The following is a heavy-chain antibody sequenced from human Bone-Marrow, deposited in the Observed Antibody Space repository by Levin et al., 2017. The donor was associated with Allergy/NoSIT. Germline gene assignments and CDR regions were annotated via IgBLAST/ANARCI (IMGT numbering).Heavy chain of an antibody. CDR2: IGYDGINV. CDR3: ARDDLWFGELFQPNDAFDI. Sequence: PGGSLRLSCAASGFRLGNYPMHWVRQAPGKGLEWVAVIGYDGINVDYADSVKGRFTLSRDIPSDTMHLQLSSLRIDDTAVYYCARDDLWFGELFQPNDAFDIWGQGTTVIVSS. V-gene: IGHV3-30-3*01. D-gene: IGHD3-10*01. J-gene: IGHJ3*02. CDR1: GFRLGNYP.